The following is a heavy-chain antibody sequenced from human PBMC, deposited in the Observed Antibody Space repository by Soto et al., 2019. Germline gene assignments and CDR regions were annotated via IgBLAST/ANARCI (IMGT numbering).Heavy chain of an antibody. CDR2: ISAYNGNT. V-gene: IGHV1-18*01. J-gene: IGHJ4*02. Sequence: GASVKVSCKASGYTFTSYGISWVRQAPGQGLEWMGWISAYNGNTNYAQKLQGRVTMTTDTSTSTAYMELRSLRSDDTAVYYCARDLYQDMYYYDSSGYYYFDYWGQGTLVTVSS. CDR1: GYTFTSYG. D-gene: IGHD3-22*01. CDR3: ARDLYQDMYYYDSSGYYYFDY.